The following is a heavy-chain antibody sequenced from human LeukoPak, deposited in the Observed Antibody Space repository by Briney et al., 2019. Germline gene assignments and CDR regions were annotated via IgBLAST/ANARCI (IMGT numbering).Heavy chain of an antibody. D-gene: IGHD3-3*01. V-gene: IGHV4-34*01. Sequence: SETLSLTCAVYGGSFSGYYWSWIRQPPGKGLVWIGEINHSGSTNYNPSLKSRVTISVDTSKNQFSLKLSSVTAADTAVYYCARLRITIFGVVIHYYYYMDVWGKGTTVTVSS. CDR2: INHSGST. J-gene: IGHJ6*03. CDR1: GGSFSGYY. CDR3: ARLRITIFGVVIHYYYYMDV.